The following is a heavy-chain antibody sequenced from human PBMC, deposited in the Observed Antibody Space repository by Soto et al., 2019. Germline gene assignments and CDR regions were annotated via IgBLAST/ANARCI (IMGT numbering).Heavy chain of an antibody. V-gene: IGHV1-24*01. CDR3: ATKSLRITIFGVVTAFYYGMDV. Sequence: ASVKVSCKVSGYTLTELSMHWVRQAPGKGLEWMGGFDPKDGETIYAQKFQGRVTMTEDTSTDTAYMELSSLRSEDTAVYYCATKSLRITIFGVVTAFYYGMDVWGQGTTVTSP. J-gene: IGHJ6*02. CDR2: FDPKDGET. D-gene: IGHD3-3*01. CDR1: GYTLTELS.